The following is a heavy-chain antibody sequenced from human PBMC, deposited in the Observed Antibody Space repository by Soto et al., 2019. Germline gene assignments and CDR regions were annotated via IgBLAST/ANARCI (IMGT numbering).Heavy chain of an antibody. CDR1: GGTFSSYA. Sequence: QVQLVQSGDEVKKPGSSVKVSCKASGGTFSSYAISWVRQAPGQGLEWMGGIIPIFGTANYAQKFQGRVTITADESTSTAYMERSSMKSEDPAVYYCASGDIVLVPAAKPGLFDYWGQGTLVTVSS. V-gene: IGHV1-69*12. CDR2: IIPIFGTA. J-gene: IGHJ4*02. D-gene: IGHD2-2*02. CDR3: ASGDIVLVPAAKPGLFDY.